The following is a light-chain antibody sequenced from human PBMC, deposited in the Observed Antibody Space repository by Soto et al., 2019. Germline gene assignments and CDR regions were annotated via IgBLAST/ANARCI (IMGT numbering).Light chain of an antibody. CDR3: QQYYDWPQT. V-gene: IGKV3-15*01. CDR2: GAS. CDR1: ESVGTK. Sequence: ETVLTQSPDTLSVSPGERATLSCGASESVGTKLAWYQQKPGQAPRLLIYGASTRATGIPARFSGDGSGTEFTLTISSLQSEGLAIYYCQQYYDWPQTFGQGTTVELK. J-gene: IGKJ1*01.